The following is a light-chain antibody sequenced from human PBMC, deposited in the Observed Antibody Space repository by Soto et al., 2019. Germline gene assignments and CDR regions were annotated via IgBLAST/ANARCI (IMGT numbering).Light chain of an antibody. CDR1: SSDIGSHT. Sequence: QSVLTQPPSASGTPGQRVTISCSGSSSDIGSHTVNWYQQVPGTAPRLLIYNNNERPSGVPDRFSGSKSGTSASLAISGLQSEDEVDYYCAAWDDSLNGLVFGGGTKVTVL. V-gene: IGLV1-44*01. CDR2: NNN. J-gene: IGLJ2*01. CDR3: AAWDDSLNGLV.